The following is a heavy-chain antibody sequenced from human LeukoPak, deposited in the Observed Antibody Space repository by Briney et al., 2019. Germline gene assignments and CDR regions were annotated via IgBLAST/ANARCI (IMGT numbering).Heavy chain of an antibody. D-gene: IGHD1-26*01. V-gene: IGHV1-18*01. CDR3: ARVGGSYPNWFDP. CDR1: GYTFTEYG. J-gene: IGHJ5*02. Sequence: ASVKVSCKASGYTFTEYGVNWVRQAPGHGLEWMGWVSPYNGDTRYTQKFQGRVTLTTDTSTSTAYMELRSLTSDDTAVYYCARVGGSYPNWFDPWGQGTLVTVSS. CDR2: VSPYNGDT.